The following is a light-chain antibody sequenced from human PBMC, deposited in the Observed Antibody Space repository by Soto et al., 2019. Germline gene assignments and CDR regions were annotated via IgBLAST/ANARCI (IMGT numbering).Light chain of an antibody. J-gene: IGKJ1*01. CDR3: QQYNSYSGT. V-gene: IGKV1-5*01. Sequence: DIPLTQSPSTVSAAVGDRVTITCRASQSISSWLAWYQQKPGKAPKLLIYDASILESGVPSRFSGSGSGTEFTLTIHSLQPDDFATYYCQQYNSYSGTFGQGTKVDI. CDR2: DAS. CDR1: QSISSW.